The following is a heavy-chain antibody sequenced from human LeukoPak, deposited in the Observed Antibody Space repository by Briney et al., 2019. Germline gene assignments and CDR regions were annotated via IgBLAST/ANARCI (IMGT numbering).Heavy chain of an antibody. CDR3: ARHTGSTIFGVVINYYYYMDV. V-gene: IGHV4-39*01. CDR2: IYYSGST. D-gene: IGHD3-3*01. Sequence: WVRQAPGKGLEWIGSIYYSGSTYYNPSLKSRVTISVDTSKNQFSLKLSSVTAADTAVYYCARHTGSTIFGVVINYYYYMDVWGKGTTVTVSS. J-gene: IGHJ6*03.